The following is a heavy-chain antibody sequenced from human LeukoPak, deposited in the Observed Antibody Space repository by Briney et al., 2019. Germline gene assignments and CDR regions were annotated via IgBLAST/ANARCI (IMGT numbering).Heavy chain of an antibody. CDR2: INHSGST. V-gene: IGHV4-34*01. CDR1: GGSFSGYY. Sequence: SETLSLTCAVYGGSFSGYYWSWIRQPPGKGLEWIGEINHSGSTNYNPSLKSRVAISVDTSKNQFSLKLSSVTAADTAVYYCARGRVGWFDPWSQGTLVTVSS. J-gene: IGHJ5*02. CDR3: ARGRVGWFDP.